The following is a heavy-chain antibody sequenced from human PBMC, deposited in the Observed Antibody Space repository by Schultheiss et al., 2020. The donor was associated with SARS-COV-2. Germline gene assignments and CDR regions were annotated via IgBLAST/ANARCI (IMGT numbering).Heavy chain of an antibody. CDR3: ARGGYCSSTSCYKAMWFDP. CDR2: IYYSGST. CDR1: GGSISSGGYY. V-gene: IGHV4-31*03. J-gene: IGHJ5*02. Sequence: SETLSLTFTVSGGSISSGGYYWSWIRQHPGKGLEWIGYIYYSGSTYYNPSLKSRVTISVDTSKNQFSLKLSSVTAADTAVYYCARGGYCSSTSCYKAMWFDPWGQGTLVTVSS. D-gene: IGHD2-2*02.